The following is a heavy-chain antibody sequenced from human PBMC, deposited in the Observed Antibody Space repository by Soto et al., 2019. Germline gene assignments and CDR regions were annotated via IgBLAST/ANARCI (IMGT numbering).Heavy chain of an antibody. CDR3: ARGCLYGDLPGWTGNAFDL. V-gene: IGHV3-21*01. Sequence: VQLVESGGGLVKPGGSLRLSCAASGFAFSSYNMHWVRQAPGKGLEWVSSISPTGTFMHSADSLKDRFSISRDNAENSLYLKMHSLRAEDTAVYYCARGCLYGDLPGWTGNAFDLWGQGTMVTVSS. CDR1: GFAFSSYN. CDR2: ISPTGTFM. D-gene: IGHD4-17*01. J-gene: IGHJ3*01.